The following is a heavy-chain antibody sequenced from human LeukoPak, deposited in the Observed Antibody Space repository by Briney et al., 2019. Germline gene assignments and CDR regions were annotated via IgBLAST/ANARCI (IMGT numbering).Heavy chain of an antibody. J-gene: IGHJ4*02. V-gene: IGHV3-7*03. Sequence: GGSLRLSCAASGFTFNNYWMSWVRQAPGKGLEWVANIKQDGSEIYYVDSVKGRFTISRDNTKTSLYLQMNNLRVEDTVMYYCAGGTGFIIKDWGQGTLVTVSS. CDR2: IKQDGSEI. CDR3: AGGTGFIIKD. D-gene: IGHD3-9*01. CDR1: GFTFNNYW.